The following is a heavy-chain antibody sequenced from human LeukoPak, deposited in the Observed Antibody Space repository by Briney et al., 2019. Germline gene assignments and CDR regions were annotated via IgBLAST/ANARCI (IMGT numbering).Heavy chain of an antibody. J-gene: IGHJ4*02. V-gene: IGHV3-74*01. CDR3: ARAADPKGHDY. CDR1: GFTFSSYW. Sequence: GGSLRLSCAASGFTFSSYWMHWVRQAPGKGLVWVSRINSDGSSTSYADSVKGRFTISRDNAKNSLYLQMNSLRAEDTAVYYCARAADPKGHDYWGQGTLVTVSS. CDR2: INSDGSST.